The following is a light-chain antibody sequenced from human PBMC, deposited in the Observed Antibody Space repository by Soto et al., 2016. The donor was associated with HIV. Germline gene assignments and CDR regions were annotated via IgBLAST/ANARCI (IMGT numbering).Light chain of an antibody. V-gene: IGLV3-19*01. Sequence: SSELTQDPAVSVALGQTVRITCQGDSLRIYYATWYQQKPGQAPVLVMYGRDHRPSWIPDRFSGSSPGNTASLTITGAQAEDEADYYCNSRDTGDNYVVFGGGTKLTVL. CDR3: NSRDTGDNYVV. CDR2: GRD. J-gene: IGLJ2*01. CDR1: SLRIYY.